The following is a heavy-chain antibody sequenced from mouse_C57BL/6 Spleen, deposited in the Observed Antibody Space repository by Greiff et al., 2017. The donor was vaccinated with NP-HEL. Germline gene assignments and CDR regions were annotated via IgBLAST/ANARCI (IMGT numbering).Heavy chain of an antibody. V-gene: IGHV1-82*01. CDR1: GYAFSSSW. J-gene: IGHJ4*01. CDR2: IYPGDGDT. Sequence: QVQLKQSGPELVKPGASVKISCKASGYAFSSSWMNWVKQRPGKGLEWIGRIYPGDGDTNYNGQFKGKATLTADKSSSTAYMQLSSLTSEDSAVYFCASMVTTEAMDYWGQGTSVTVSS. CDR3: ASMVTTEAMDY. D-gene: IGHD2-2*01.